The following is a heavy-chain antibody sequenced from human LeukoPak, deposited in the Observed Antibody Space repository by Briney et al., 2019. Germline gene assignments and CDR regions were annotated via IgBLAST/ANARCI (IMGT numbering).Heavy chain of an antibody. V-gene: IGHV3-30*04. CDR3: ARGGIWFGESQDSEMFDY. D-gene: IGHD3-10*01. CDR1: GFTFSSYA. J-gene: IGHJ4*02. CDR2: ISYDGSNK. Sequence: GGSLRLSCAASGFTFSSYAMHWVRQAPGKGLEWVAVISYDGSNKYYADSVKGRFTISRDNSKNTLYLQMDSLRAEDTAVYYCARGGIWFGESQDSEMFDYWGQGTLVTVSS.